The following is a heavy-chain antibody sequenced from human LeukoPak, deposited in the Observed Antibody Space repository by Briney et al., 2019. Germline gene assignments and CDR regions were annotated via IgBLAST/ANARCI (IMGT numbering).Heavy chain of an antibody. Sequence: PSQTLSLTCTVSGGSISSGSYYWSWIRQPAGKGLEWIGRIYTSGSTNYNPSLKSRVTISVDTSKNQFSLKLSSVTAADTAVYYCARGHSSSWYYFDYWGQETLVTVSS. V-gene: IGHV4-61*02. CDR2: IYTSGST. CDR1: GGSISSGSYY. CDR3: ARGHSSSWYYFDY. J-gene: IGHJ4*02. D-gene: IGHD6-13*01.